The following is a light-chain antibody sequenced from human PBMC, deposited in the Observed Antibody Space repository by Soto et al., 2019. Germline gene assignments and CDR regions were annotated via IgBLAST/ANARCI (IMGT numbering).Light chain of an antibody. CDR3: QQYNNWPRAT. Sequence: EIVMTPSPATLSVSPGERATLSRRASQSINSNLAWYQQKPGQAPRLLMFRASIRATGFPARFSGSGSGTEFNITISSLQSEDSAIYYCQQYNNWPRATFGGGTKVDIK. V-gene: IGKV3-15*01. CDR1: QSINSN. J-gene: IGKJ4*01. CDR2: RAS.